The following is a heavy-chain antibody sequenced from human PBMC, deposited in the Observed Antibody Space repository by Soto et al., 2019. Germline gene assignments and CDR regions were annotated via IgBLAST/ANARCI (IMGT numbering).Heavy chain of an antibody. CDR2: IYHSGST. D-gene: IGHD2-2*01. CDR1: GGSISSGGYY. J-gene: IGHJ4*02. V-gene: IGHV4-31*03. CDR3: ARDSKGEYPTAIDY. Sequence: SETLSLTCTVSGGSISSGGYYWSWIRQHPGKGLEWIGYIYHSGSTDYNPSLKSRVTISVDTSKKQFSLKLNSVTAADTAVYYCARDSKGEYPTAIDYWGQGTLVTVSS.